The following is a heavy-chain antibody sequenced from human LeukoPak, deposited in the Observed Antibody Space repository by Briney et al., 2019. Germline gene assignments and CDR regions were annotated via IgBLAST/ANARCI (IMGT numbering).Heavy chain of an antibody. CDR1: GHTFTNYD. V-gene: IGHV1-18*01. Sequence: ASVKVSCKAAGHTFTNYDFGWVRQAPGQGLEWMGWISGYNGNTNYAQKFQGRSTMTTDTSTSTVYMDLRSLRSDDTAIYYCAGICNSASCFNFFKYWGQGTLVTVSS. CDR2: ISGYNGNT. J-gene: IGHJ4*02. CDR3: AGICNSASCFNFFKY. D-gene: IGHD2-2*01.